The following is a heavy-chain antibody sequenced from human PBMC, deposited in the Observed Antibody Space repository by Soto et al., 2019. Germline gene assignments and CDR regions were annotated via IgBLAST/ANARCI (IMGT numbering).Heavy chain of an antibody. CDR1: GYTFTGYY. CDR2: INPIFGTA. V-gene: IGHV1-69*13. Sequence: ASVKVSCKASGYTFTGYYMHWVRQAPGQGLEWMGWINPIFGTANYAQKFQGRVTITADESTSTAYMELSSLRSEDTAVYYCARGRWFDPWGQGTLVTVSS. J-gene: IGHJ5*02. CDR3: ARGRWFDP.